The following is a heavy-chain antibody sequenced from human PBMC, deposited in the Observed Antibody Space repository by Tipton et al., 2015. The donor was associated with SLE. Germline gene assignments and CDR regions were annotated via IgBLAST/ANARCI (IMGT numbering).Heavy chain of an antibody. D-gene: IGHD3-10*01. CDR2: LYYSGNT. Sequence: TLSLTCTVSGGSIRSSRHFWGWIRQPPGKGLEWIGVLYYSGNTYYNPSLKSPVTLSIDTSKNQFSLKMRSVTAADTAVYFCARVRRARGAFDIWGQGTIITVSS. CDR1: GGSIRSSRHF. J-gene: IGHJ3*02. V-gene: IGHV4-39*07. CDR3: ARVRRARGAFDI.